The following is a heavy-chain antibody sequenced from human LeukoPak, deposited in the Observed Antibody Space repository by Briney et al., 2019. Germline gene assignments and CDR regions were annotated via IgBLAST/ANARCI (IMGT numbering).Heavy chain of an antibody. V-gene: IGHV4-34*01. Sequence: GSLRLSCAASGFTFSSYGMSWIRQPPGKGLEWIGEINHSGSTNYNPALKSRVTISVDTSKNQFSLKLSSVTAADTAVYYCARSSGWYYWGQGTLVTVSS. CDR2: INHSGST. D-gene: IGHD6-19*01. CDR3: ARSSGWYY. J-gene: IGHJ4*02. CDR1: GFTFSSYG.